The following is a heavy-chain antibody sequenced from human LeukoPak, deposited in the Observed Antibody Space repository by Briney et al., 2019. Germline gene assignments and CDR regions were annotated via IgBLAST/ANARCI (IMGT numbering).Heavy chain of an antibody. CDR2: VKSDGSNP. D-gene: IGHD3-10*01. CDR1: RFSFSNYW. J-gene: IGHJ4*02. V-gene: IGHV3-74*01. CDR3: ARDIVSGSGSLDY. Sequence: GGSLRLSCAASRFSFSNYWLHWVRQAPGKGLVWVSRVKSDGSNPSYADSVKGRFTISRDNAENMLYLQMNTLGAEDTAVYYCARDIVSGSGSLDYWGQGTLVTVSS.